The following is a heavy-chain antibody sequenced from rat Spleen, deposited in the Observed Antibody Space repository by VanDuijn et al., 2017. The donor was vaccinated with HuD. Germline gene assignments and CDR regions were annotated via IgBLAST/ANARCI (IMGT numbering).Heavy chain of an antibody. CDR1: GFTFSDYY. CDR3: ARLGITLGAGHWFAY. CDR2: ISYDGSST. Sequence: EVQLVESGGGQVQPGRSLKLSCAASGFTFSDYYMAWVRQAPTKGLEWVATISYDGSSTYYRDSVKGRFTISRDNAKSTLYLQMDSLRSEDTATYYCARLGITLGAGHWFAYWGQGTLVTVSS. J-gene: IGHJ3*01. V-gene: IGHV5-7*01. D-gene: IGHD1-2*01.